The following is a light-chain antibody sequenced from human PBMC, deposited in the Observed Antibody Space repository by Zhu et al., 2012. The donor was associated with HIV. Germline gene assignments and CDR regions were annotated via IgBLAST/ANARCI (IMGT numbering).Light chain of an antibody. J-gene: IGKJ4*01. CDR3: QHYGSSFFT. CDR2: GAS. Sequence: EIVLTQSPGTLSLSPGERATLSCRASQTVSSSYLAWYHQKPGQAPRLLIYGASTRATGIPDRFSGSGSGTDLTLTISRLEPEDFAVYYCQHYGSSFFTFGGGTKVEIK. CDR1: QTVSSSY. V-gene: IGKV3-20*01.